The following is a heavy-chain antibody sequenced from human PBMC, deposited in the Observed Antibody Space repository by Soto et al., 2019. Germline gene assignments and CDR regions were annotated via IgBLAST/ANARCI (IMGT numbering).Heavy chain of an antibody. Sequence: SLRLSCAASGFTFSSYGMHWVRQAPGKGLEWVAVIWYDGSNKYYADSVKGRFTISRDNSKNTLYLQMNSLRAEDTGADYCARRNYGMDVWGQGTTVTVSS. V-gene: IGHV3-33*01. CDR3: ARRNYGMDV. CDR2: IWYDGSNK. J-gene: IGHJ6*02. CDR1: GFTFSSYG.